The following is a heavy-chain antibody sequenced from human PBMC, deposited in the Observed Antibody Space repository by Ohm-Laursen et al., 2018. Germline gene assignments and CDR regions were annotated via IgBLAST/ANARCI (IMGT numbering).Heavy chain of an antibody. CDR2: ISWNNGYI. Sequence: SLRLSCTAPGFTFDNYAMHWVRQAPGKGLEWVSGISWNNGYIGYADSVKGRFTISRDNAKNTLYLQMNSLRAEDTAVYYCARCKQPRDYYGMDVWGQGTTVTVSS. J-gene: IGHJ6*02. CDR3: ARCKQPRDYYGMDV. CDR1: GFTFDNYA. D-gene: IGHD5-24*01. V-gene: IGHV3-9*01.